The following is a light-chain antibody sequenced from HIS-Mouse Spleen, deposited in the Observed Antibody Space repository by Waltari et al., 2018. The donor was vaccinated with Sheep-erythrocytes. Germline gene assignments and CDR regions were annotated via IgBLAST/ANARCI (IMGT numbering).Light chain of an antibody. V-gene: IGLV2-11*01. J-gene: IGLJ1*01. CDR1: SSDFGGYNY. CDR3: CSYAGSYNHV. Sequence: QSALTQPRSVSGSPGQSVTISCTVTSSDFGGYNYVSWYQQHPGKAPKLMIYDVSKRPSGVPDRFSGSKSGNTASLTISGLQAEDEDDYYCCSYAGSYNHVFATGTKVTVL. CDR2: DVS.